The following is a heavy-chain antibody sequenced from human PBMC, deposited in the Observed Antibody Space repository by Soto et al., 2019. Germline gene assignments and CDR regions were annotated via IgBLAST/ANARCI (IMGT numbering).Heavy chain of an antibody. CDR1: GFTFSGSA. J-gene: IGHJ6*02. V-gene: IGHV3-73*01. Sequence: GSLRLSCAASGFTFSGSAMHWVRQASGKGLEWVGRIRSKANSYATAYAASVKGRFTISRDDSKNTAYLQMNSLKTEDTAVYYCTTEKGYCSGGSCPGPYYYYGMDVWGQGTTVTVSS. CDR2: IRSKANSYAT. CDR3: TTEKGYCSGGSCPGPYYYYGMDV. D-gene: IGHD2-15*01.